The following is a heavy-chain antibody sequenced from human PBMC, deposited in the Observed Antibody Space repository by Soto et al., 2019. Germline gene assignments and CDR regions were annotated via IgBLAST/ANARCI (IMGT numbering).Heavy chain of an antibody. V-gene: IGHV2-5*02. CDR3: AHKEFRTSSPFDF. J-gene: IGHJ4*02. CDR2: INWDDDR. Sequence: QITLKESGPALVKPTQTLTLTCTFSGFSLTTNGVGVAWIRQPPGKALEWLALINWDDDRHYNPSLTSRLTITKDTSKNQVVLTMTNMDPVDTAKYYCAHKEFRTSSPFDFGGPGILVTVSS. CDR1: GFSLTTNGVG.